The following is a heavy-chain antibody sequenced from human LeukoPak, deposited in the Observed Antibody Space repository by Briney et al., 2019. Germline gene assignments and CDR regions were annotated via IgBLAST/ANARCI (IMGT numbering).Heavy chain of an antibody. CDR2: INPIGGST. Sequence: GASVKISCKASGYTFTSYYMHWVRQAPGQGLEWMRKINPIGGSTSYGQKFQVRVTVTRDTSTSTVYMELSSLRSEDTAVCYCARDNYYDRAVFGYWCQGTLVTVSS. J-gene: IGHJ4*02. CDR3: ARDNYYDRAVFGY. CDR1: GYTFTSYY. V-gene: IGHV1-46*01. D-gene: IGHD3-22*01.